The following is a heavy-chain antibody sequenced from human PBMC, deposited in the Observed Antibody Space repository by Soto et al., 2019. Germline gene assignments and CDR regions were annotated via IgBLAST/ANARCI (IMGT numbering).Heavy chain of an antibody. V-gene: IGHV4-39*01. CDR3: ARRRITIFGVVIGNLIGAKYYFDY. CDR1: GGSISSSSYY. D-gene: IGHD3-3*01. CDR2: IYYSGST. Sequence: PSETLSLTCTVSGGSISSSSYYWGWIRQPPGKGLEWIGSIYYSGSTYYNPSLESRVTISVDTSKNQFSLKLSSVTAADTAVYYCARRRITIFGVVIGNLIGAKYYFDYWGQGTLVTVSS. J-gene: IGHJ4*02.